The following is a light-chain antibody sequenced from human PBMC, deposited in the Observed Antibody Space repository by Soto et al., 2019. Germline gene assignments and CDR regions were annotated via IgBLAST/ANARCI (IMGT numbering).Light chain of an antibody. CDR3: HQYAHSPLT. Sequence: EIVLTQSPGTLSLSPGESANLACRASQSVSRNFLAWFQHKPSQAPRLLIYDVSTRATGIPDRFSASGSGTDFTLTVSRLEPEDFAVYYCHQYAHSPLTFGGGTKVETK. V-gene: IGKV3-20*01. CDR2: DVS. J-gene: IGKJ4*01. CDR1: QSVSRNF.